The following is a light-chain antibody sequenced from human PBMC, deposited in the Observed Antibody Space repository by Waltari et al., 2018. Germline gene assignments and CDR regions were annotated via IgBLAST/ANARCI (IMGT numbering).Light chain of an antibody. CDR3: NSYTSSITRV. J-gene: IGLJ1*01. V-gene: IGLV2-14*01. Sequence: QSALTQPASVSGSPGQSITISCTGTSSDVGGYNYVSWYQHHPGKAPKLMIYEVSNRPSGVSSRFSGSKSGNTASLTISVLQPDDEADYYCNSYTSSITRVFGTGTKVTVL. CDR1: SSDVGGYNY. CDR2: EVS.